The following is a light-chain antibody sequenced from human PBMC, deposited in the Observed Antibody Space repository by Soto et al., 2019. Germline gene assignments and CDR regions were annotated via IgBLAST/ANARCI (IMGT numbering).Light chain of an antibody. CDR3: QQYTGPPTT. J-gene: IGKJ5*01. CDR1: QNVNRN. CDR2: GAS. Sequence: EIVLTQSPATVSVSPGEGATLSCRASQNVNRNLVWYQQRPGQAPRLLIYGASTRAAGIPDRFSGSGSGTDFTLTITRLEPEDSAVYFCQQYTGPPTTFGQGTRLEIK. V-gene: IGKV3-20*01.